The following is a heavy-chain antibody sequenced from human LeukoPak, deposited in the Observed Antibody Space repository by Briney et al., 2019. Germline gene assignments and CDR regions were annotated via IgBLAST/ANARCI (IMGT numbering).Heavy chain of an antibody. CDR2: AGWAGGTT. V-gene: IGHV3-43*01. CDR1: GFNFDRYT. D-gene: IGHD3-10*02. J-gene: IGHJ4*02. CDR3: AKELDTMFFDY. Sequence: GGSLRLSCATSGFNFDRYTIHWVRQAPGRGLEWVSLAGWAGGTTFYSDSVRGRFTISRDSGRKSVYLQMNSLTTDDTAFYFCAKELDTMFFDYWGQGALVTVSS.